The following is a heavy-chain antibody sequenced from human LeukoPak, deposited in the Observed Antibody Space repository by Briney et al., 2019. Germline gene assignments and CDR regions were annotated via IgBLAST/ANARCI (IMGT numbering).Heavy chain of an antibody. CDR2: IYYSGST. D-gene: IGHD6-13*01. V-gene: IGHV4-61*01. CDR3: ARESGYTYGA. Sequence: PSETLSLTCTVSGGSVSSGSHYWSWIRQPPGKGLEWIGYIYYSGSTNYNPSLKSRLTISVDTSKNQFSLKLTSVTAADTAVYYCARESGYTYGAWGQGTLVTVSS. J-gene: IGHJ4*02. CDR1: GGSVSSGSHY.